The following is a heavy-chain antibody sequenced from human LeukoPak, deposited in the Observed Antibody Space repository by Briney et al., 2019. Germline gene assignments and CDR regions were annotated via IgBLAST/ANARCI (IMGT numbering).Heavy chain of an antibody. V-gene: IGHV4-59*01. J-gene: IGHJ3*02. CDR2: IYYSGST. CDR3: ATAMEHIAARTGAAFDI. D-gene: IGHD6-6*01. CDR1: GGSISSYY. Sequence: PSETLSLTCTVSGGSISSYYWSWIRQPPGKGLEWIGYIYYSGSTNYNPSLKSRVTISVDTSKNQFSLKLSSVTAADTAVYYCATAMEHIAARTGAAFDIWGQGTMVTVSS.